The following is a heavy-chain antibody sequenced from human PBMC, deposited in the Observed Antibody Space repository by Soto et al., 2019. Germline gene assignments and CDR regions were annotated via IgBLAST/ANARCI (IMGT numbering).Heavy chain of an antibody. CDR2: IYHSGST. V-gene: IGHV4-4*02. CDR1: GGSISGSNW. CDR3: ARDRSYDILTGYLHSNWFDP. D-gene: IGHD3-9*01. J-gene: IGHJ5*02. Sequence: QVQLQESGPGLVKPSGTLSLTCAVSGGSISGSNWWSWVRQPPGKGLEWIGEIYHSGSTNYNPSLKSRVTISVDKSKNQFSLKLSSVTAADTAVYYCARDRSYDILTGYLHSNWFDPWGQGTLVTVSS.